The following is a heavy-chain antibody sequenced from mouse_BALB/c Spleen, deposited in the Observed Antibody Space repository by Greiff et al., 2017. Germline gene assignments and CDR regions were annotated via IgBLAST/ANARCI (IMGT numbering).Heavy chain of an antibody. D-gene: IGHD2-4*01. CDR1: GYTFTSYW. V-gene: IGHV1-69*02. CDR3: ARSPYDYDVAY. Sequence: QVQLQQPGAELVKPGASVKLSCKASGYTFTSYWMHWVKQRPGQGLEWIGEIDPSDSYTNYNQKFKGKATLTVDKSSSTAYMQLSSLTSEDSAVYYCARSPYDYDVAYWGQGTLVTVSA. J-gene: IGHJ3*01. CDR2: IDPSDSYT.